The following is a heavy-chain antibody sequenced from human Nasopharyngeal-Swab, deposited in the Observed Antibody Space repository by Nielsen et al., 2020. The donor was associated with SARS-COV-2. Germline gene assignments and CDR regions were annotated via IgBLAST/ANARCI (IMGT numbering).Heavy chain of an antibody. CDR1: GFTVSSNY. Sequence: GESLKISCAASGFTVSSNYMSWVRQAPGKGLEWVGRSKRKTDGGTTDYAAPVKGRFTISRDDSKNTLYLQMNSLKTEDTAVYYCTTDLHDYGDLDYWGQGTLVTVSS. V-gene: IGHV3-15*01. D-gene: IGHD4-17*01. CDR3: TTDLHDYGDLDY. CDR2: SKRKTDGGTT. J-gene: IGHJ4*02.